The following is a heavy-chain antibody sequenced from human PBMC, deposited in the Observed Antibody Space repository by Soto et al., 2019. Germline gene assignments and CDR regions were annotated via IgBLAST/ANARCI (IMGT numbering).Heavy chain of an antibody. CDR3: ARGVSYHWTSEDYYYYAMDV. CDR1: GGTFSSYA. Sequence: SVKVSCKASGGTFSSYAISWVRQAPGQGLEWMGGIIPIFGTANYAQKFQGRVTITADESTSTAYMELSSLRSEDTAVYYCARGVSYHWTSEDYYYYAMDVWGQGTTVTV. D-gene: IGHD1-20*01. CDR2: IIPIFGTA. J-gene: IGHJ6*02. V-gene: IGHV1-69*13.